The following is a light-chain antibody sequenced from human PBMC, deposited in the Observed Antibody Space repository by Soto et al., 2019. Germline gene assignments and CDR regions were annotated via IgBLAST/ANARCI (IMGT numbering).Light chain of an antibody. V-gene: IGKV1-5*01. CDR2: DAS. J-gene: IGKJ3*01. CDR1: QRISRS. Sequence: DIQMTQSPSTLSASVGDRVTITCRASQRISRSLAGYQQKSGKAPKLLIYDASSLESGVPSRFSGSGFGTEFTLTISGLQPDDFATYYCQQYQSYFLTLGPGTTVHMK. CDR3: QQYQSYFLT.